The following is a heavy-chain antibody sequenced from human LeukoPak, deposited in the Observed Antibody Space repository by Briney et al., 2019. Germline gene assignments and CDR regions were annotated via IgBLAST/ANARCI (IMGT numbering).Heavy chain of an antibody. Sequence: ASVKVSCKASGYTFTTYGISWVRQAPGQGLEWMGWISAYNGNTNYAQNLQGRVTMTTDTSTSTAYMELRSLRSDDTAVFYCGRVPSTLFDFWSAYVIDYWGQGTLVTVSS. CDR3: GRVPSTLFDFWSAYVIDY. CDR1: GYTFTTYG. V-gene: IGHV1-18*01. J-gene: IGHJ4*02. D-gene: IGHD3-3*01. CDR2: ISAYNGNT.